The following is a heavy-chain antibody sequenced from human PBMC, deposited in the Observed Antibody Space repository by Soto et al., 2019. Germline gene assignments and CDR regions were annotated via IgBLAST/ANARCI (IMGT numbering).Heavy chain of an antibody. V-gene: IGHV3-49*03. CDR3: TTQRPPLAAAGTGAFDI. CDR1: GFTCGDYA. Sequence: QPGGALRLSCTASGFTCGDYAMSWFRQAPGKGLEWVGFIRSKAYGGTTEYAASVKGRFTISRDDSKSIAYLQMNSLKTEDTAVYYCTTQRPPLAAAGTGAFDIWGQGTMVTVSS. J-gene: IGHJ3*02. CDR2: IRSKAYGGTT. D-gene: IGHD6-13*01.